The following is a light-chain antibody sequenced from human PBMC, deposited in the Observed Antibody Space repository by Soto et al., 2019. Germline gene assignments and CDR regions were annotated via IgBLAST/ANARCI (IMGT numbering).Light chain of an antibody. CDR2: AAS. J-gene: IGKJ2*01. CDR3: QQYGSSSYT. Sequence: EIVLTQSPGTLSLSPGERATLSCRASQSISSSYLAWYQQKPGQAPRLLIYAASSRATGIPDRFSGSGSGRDFTLTISRLEPEDFAVYYCQQYGSSSYTFGQGTQLEI. V-gene: IGKV3-20*01. CDR1: QSISSSY.